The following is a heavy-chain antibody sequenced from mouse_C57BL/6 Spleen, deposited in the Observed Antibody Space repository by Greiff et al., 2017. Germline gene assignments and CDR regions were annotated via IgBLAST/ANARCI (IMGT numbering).Heavy chain of an antibody. Sequence: VQLKHSGPELVKPGASVKISCKASGYSFTDYNMNWVKQSNGKSLEWIGVINPNYGTTSYNQKFKGKATLTVDQSSSTAYMQLNSLTSEDSAVYYCARSGGLRRGYYAMDYWGQGTSVTVSS. V-gene: IGHV1-39*01. CDR3: ARSGGLRRGYYAMDY. D-gene: IGHD2-4*01. J-gene: IGHJ4*01. CDR2: INPNYGTT. CDR1: GYSFTDYN.